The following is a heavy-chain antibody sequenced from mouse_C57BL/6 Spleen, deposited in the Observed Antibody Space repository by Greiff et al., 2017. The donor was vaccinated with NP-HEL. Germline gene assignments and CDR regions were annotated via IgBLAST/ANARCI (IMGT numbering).Heavy chain of an antibody. CDR3: ARDYSNYGDYAMDY. CDR2: IYPGSGNT. D-gene: IGHD2-5*01. Sequence: VQLQQSGAELVRPGASVKLSCKASGYTFTDYYINWVKQRPGQGLEWIARIYPGSGNTYYNEKFKGKAKLTAEKSSSTAYMQLSSLTSEDAAVYFCARDYSNYGDYAMDYWGQGTSVTVSS. V-gene: IGHV1-76*01. CDR1: GYTFTDYY. J-gene: IGHJ4*01.